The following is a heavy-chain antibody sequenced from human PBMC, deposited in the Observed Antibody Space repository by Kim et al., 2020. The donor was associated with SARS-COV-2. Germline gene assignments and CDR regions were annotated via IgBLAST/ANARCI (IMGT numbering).Heavy chain of an antibody. V-gene: IGHV3-7*05. CDR1: GFTFSGYW. D-gene: IGHD3-10*01. Sequence: GGSLRLSCVASGFTFSGYWMSWVRQAPGKGLEWVANIKDDGSEKYYVDSVKGRFTISRDNAKNSLYLQMNSLRAEDTAVYYCASERAGEPGQVDYWGQG. J-gene: IGHJ4*02. CDR2: IKDDGSEK. CDR3: ASERAGEPGQVDY.